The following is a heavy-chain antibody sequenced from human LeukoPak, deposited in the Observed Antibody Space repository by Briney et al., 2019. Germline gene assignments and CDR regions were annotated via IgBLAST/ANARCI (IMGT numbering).Heavy chain of an antibody. Sequence: SETLSLTCTVSGGSITSGSDYWSWLRQPAGKGLEWIGRIHTSGSTEYNPSLQSRVTISLDASKNQFSLKLSSVTAADTAVYYCARHSGGTYYVSLDPWGQGTLVTVSS. J-gene: IGHJ5*02. CDR1: GGSITSGSDY. V-gene: IGHV4-61*02. CDR2: IHTSGST. D-gene: IGHD1-26*01. CDR3: ARHSGGTYYVSLDP.